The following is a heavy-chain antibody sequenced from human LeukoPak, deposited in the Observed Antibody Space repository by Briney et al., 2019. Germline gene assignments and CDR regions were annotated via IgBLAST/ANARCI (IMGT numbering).Heavy chain of an antibody. D-gene: IGHD2-21*01. Sequence: SVKVSCKASGGTFSSYAISWVRQAPGHGLEWMGGIIPIFGTANYAQKFQGRVTITADEYTSTAYMELSSLRSEDTAVYYCARDQGVVVPGPIAFDIWGQGTMVTVSS. J-gene: IGHJ3*02. CDR3: ARDQGVVVPGPIAFDI. CDR1: GGTFSSYA. V-gene: IGHV1-69*13. CDR2: IIPIFGTA.